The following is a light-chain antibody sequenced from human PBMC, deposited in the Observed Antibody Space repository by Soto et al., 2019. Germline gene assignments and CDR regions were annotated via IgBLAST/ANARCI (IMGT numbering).Light chain of an antibody. CDR2: DAS. CDR3: QQFHSLPYT. CDR1: EDIANH. Sequence: DTQMTQSPHSLSASVGDRVTIACQANEDIANHLNWYRQRPGKAPDLLIYDASNLEPGVPSRFSGAGSGTDFTFTISRLLPEDFATYYCQQFHSLPYTFGQGTKLEI. J-gene: IGKJ2*01. V-gene: IGKV1-33*01.